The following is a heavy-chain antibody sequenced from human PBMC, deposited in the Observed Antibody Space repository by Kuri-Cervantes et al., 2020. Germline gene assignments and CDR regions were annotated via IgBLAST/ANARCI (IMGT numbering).Heavy chain of an antibody. D-gene: IGHD6-19*01. CDR3: ARGGGSSGWYPINYYHYGMDV. Sequence: ASVKVSCKASGYTFTSYGISWVRQAPGQGLEWMGWISAYNGNTNYAQKLQGRVTMTTDTSTSTAYMELRSLRSDDTAVYYCARGGGSSGWYPINYYHYGMDVWGQGTMVTVSS. CDR1: GYTFTSYG. V-gene: IGHV1-18*01. J-gene: IGHJ6*02. CDR2: ISAYNGNT.